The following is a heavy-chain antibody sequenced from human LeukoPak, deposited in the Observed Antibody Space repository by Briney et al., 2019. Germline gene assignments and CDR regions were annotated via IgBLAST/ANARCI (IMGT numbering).Heavy chain of an antibody. V-gene: IGHV3-74*01. CDR2: INADGSTT. J-gene: IGHJ4*02. Sequence: GGSLRLSCAASGFTFSSYSMNWVRQAPGKGLVWVSRINADGSTTSYADSVKGRFTISRDSSKNTLFLQMNRLRPEDAAVYYCAKAPVTTCRGAYCYPFDYWGQGTLVTVSS. CDR3: AKAPVTTCRGAYCYPFDY. D-gene: IGHD2-21*01. CDR1: GFTFSSYS.